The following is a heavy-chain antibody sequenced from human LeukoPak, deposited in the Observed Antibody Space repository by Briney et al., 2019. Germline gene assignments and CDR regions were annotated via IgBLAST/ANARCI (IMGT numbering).Heavy chain of an antibody. CDR2: INHSGST. Sequence: SETLSLTCAVYGGSFSGYYWSWIRLPPGKGLEWIGEINHSGSTNYNPSLKSRVTISVDTSKTQPSLKLSSVTAADTAVYYCARITIPLIYGGNPADLDYWGQGTLVTVSS. V-gene: IGHV4-34*01. CDR3: ARITIPLIYGGNPADLDY. J-gene: IGHJ4*02. CDR1: GGSFSGYY. D-gene: IGHD4-23*01.